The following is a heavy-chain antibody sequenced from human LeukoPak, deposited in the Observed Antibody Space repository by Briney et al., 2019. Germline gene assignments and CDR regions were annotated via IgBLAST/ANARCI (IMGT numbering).Heavy chain of an antibody. V-gene: IGHV1-18*01. D-gene: IGHD6-19*01. CDR2: ISAYNGNT. J-gene: IGHJ4*02. CDR1: GYTFTSYG. CDR3: ARRTGTIAVAGTEQYGVYYFDY. Sequence: ASVKVSCKASGYTFTSYGISWVRQAPGQGLEWMGWISAYNGNTNHAQKLQGRVTMTTDTSTSTAYMELRSLRSDDTAVYYCARRTGTIAVAGTEQYGVYYFDYWGQGTLVTVSS.